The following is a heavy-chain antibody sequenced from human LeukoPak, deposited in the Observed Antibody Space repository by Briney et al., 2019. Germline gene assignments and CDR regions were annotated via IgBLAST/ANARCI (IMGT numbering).Heavy chain of an antibody. V-gene: IGHV3-66*01. Sequence: SGGSLRLSCAASGFTVSSNYMSWVRQAPGKGLEWVSVIYSGGSTYYAASVKGRFVISSDNYKNTLYLQMNNHRAEDTAVYYFARGKKNAFDIWGQGTMVTVSS. J-gene: IGHJ3*02. CDR2: IYSGGST. CDR3: ARGKKNAFDI. CDR1: GFTVSSNY.